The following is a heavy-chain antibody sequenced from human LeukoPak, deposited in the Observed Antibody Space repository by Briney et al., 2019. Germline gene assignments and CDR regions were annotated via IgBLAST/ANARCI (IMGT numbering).Heavy chain of an antibody. V-gene: IGHV1-69*13. CDR2: IIPIFGTA. Sequence: SVKVSCKASGGTFSSYAISWVRQAPGQGLEWMGGIIPIFGTANYAQKFQGRVTITADESTSTAYIELSSLRSEDTAVYYCAAGGGRGTYWFDPWGQGTLVTVSS. J-gene: IGHJ5*02. CDR3: AAGGGRGTYWFDP. CDR1: GGTFSSYA. D-gene: IGHD3-16*01.